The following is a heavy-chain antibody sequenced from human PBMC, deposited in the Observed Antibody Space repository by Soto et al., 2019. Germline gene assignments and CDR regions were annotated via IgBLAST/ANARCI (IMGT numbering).Heavy chain of an antibody. CDR3: ARDQGYCSSTSCWNYGMDV. V-gene: IGHV1-3*01. Sequence: XSVKVSCKASGYTFTSYAMHWVRQAPGQRLEWMGWINAGNGNTKYSQKFQGRVTITRDTSASTAYMELSSLRSEDTAVYYCARDQGYCSSTSCWNYGMDVWGQGTTVTVSS. J-gene: IGHJ6*02. D-gene: IGHD2-2*01. CDR1: GYTFTSYA. CDR2: INAGNGNT.